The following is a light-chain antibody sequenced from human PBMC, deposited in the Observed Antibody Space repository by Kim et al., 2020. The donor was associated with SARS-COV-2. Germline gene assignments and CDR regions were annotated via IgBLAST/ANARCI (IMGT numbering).Light chain of an antibody. CDR3: QQVSNFPLT. J-gene: IGKJ2*01. Sequence: DIQMTQSPSFLSASVGDRVTITCRASQGINGHLAWFQQKPGKGPKLLISAASTVQSGVPSRFSGSRSGTEYTLTITSLQPEDFATYYCQQVSNFPLTFGQGTKLEI. V-gene: IGKV1-9*01. CDR2: AAS. CDR1: QGINGH.